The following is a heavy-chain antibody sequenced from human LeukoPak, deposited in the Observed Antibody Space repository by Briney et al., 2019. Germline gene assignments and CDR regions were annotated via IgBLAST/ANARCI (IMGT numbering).Heavy chain of an antibody. J-gene: IGHJ4*02. V-gene: IGHV3-9*01. CDR2: ISWNSGSI. CDR1: GFTFDEYD. Sequence: GGSLRLSCAASGFTFDEYDMYWVRQAPGKGLEWVSGISWNSGSIGYADSVKGRFTISRDNAKNSLYLQMNSLRAEDTGLYYCAKDREGGAVAGDYFDYWGQGTLVTVSS. CDR3: AKDREGGAVAGDYFDY. D-gene: IGHD6-19*01.